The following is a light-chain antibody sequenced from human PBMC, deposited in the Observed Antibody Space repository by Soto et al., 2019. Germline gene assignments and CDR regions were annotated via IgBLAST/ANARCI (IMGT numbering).Light chain of an antibody. CDR2: EVN. Sequence: QSVLPQPASVSGSPGQSITISCTGTSSDVGGYNYVSWYQQHPGKAPKLMIYEVNKRPSGVPDRFSGSKSGNTASLTVSGLQAEDEADYYCSSYAGSSNVFGTGTKLTVL. CDR3: SSYAGSSNV. J-gene: IGLJ1*01. CDR1: SSDVGGYNY. V-gene: IGLV2-8*01.